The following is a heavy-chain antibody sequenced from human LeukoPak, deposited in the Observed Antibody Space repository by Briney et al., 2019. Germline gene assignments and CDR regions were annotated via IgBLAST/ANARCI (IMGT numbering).Heavy chain of an antibody. CDR2: ISSSSSYI. CDR3: AKAHAGWLLEV. V-gene: IGHV3-21*04. D-gene: IGHD3-22*01. CDR1: GFTFSSYS. Sequence: PGGSLRLSCAASGFTFSSYSMNWVRQAPGKGLEWVSSISSSSSYIYYADSVKGRFTISRDNSKNTLYLQMNSLRAEDTAVYYCAKAHAGWLLEVWGQGTLVTVSS. J-gene: IGHJ4*02.